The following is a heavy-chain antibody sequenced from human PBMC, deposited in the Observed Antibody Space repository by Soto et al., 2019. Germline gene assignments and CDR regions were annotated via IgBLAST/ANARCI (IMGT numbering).Heavy chain of an antibody. J-gene: IGHJ6*02. CDR1: GFTFSSYE. V-gene: IGHV3-48*03. Sequence: GGSLRLSCAASGFTFSSYEMNWVRQAPGKGLEWVSYISSSGSTIYYADSVKGRFTISRDNAKNSLYLQMNSLRAEDTAVYYCARGLWFGMDVWGQGTTVTVSS. CDR2: ISSSGSTI. CDR3: ARGLWFGMDV. D-gene: IGHD2-21*01.